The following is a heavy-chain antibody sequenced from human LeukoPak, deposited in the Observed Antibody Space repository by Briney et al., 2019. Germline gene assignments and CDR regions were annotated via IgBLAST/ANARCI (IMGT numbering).Heavy chain of an antibody. D-gene: IGHD1-14*01. V-gene: IGHV3-23*01. CDR2: ITGSGAST. Sequence: PGGSLRLSCAASGFTFSSYGMHWVRQAPGKGLEWVSGITGSGASTYYADSVKGRFTISRDNSKNTLSLQMNSLRAEDTAVYYCASLMSRVIVTGDFDNWGQGTLVTVSS. J-gene: IGHJ4*02. CDR1: GFTFSSYG. CDR3: ASLMSRVIVTGDFDN.